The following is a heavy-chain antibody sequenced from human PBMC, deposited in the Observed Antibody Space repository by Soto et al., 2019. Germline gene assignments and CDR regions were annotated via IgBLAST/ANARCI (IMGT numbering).Heavy chain of an antibody. V-gene: IGHV3-23*01. Sequence: GRSLRLSCAACCFIFEHFGMSWFRQAPGKGLEWISSISGSGFKKYYADSVKGRCTISRDNSKSTVYLELNNLSAEDTAVYHCAKNQGVELVPLATVDWFDPWGQGSVVTVSS. CDR1: CFIFEHFG. D-gene: IGHD1-26*01. CDR2: ISGSGFKK. J-gene: IGHJ5*02. CDR3: AKNQGVELVPLATVDWFDP.